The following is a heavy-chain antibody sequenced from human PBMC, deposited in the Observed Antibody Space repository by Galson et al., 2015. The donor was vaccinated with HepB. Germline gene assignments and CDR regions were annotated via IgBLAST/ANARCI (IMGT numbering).Heavy chain of an antibody. CDR3: AGPLGGRGGQFDY. Sequence: SLRLSCAASGFTFSSYAMSWVRQAPGKGLEWVSAISGSGGSTYYADSVKGRFTISRDNSKNTLYLQMNSLRAEDTAVYYCAGPLGGRGGQFDYWGQGTLVTVSS. CDR2: ISGSGGST. V-gene: IGHV3-23*01. J-gene: IGHJ4*02. D-gene: IGHD3-10*01. CDR1: GFTFSSYA.